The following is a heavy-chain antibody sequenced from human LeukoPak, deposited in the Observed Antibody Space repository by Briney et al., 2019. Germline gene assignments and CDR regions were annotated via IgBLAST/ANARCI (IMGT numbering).Heavy chain of an antibody. CDR3: ARGVHSGSYGY. CDR1: AFTVSSNY. J-gene: IGHJ4*02. CDR2: IYSGGST. D-gene: IGHD1-26*01. Sequence: PGGSLRLSCAASAFTVSSNYMSWVRQAPGKGLEWVSVIYSGGSTYYADSVKGRFTISRDNSKNTLYLQMNSLRAEDTAVYYCARGVHSGSYGYWGQGTLVTVSS. V-gene: IGHV3-53*01.